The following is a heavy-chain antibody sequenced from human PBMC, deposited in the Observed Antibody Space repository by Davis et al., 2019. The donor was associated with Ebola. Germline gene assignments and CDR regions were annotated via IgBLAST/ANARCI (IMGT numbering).Heavy chain of an antibody. CDR2: AYYNGNT. J-gene: IGHJ4*02. Sequence: SETLSLTCSVSGGSISITNHYWGWIRQTPGKGLEWIGVAYYNGNTFYNPSLKSRVTISIDTSKNQFSLKLSSVTAADTAVYYCAKRERTFDYWGQGTLVTVSS. CDR3: AKRERTFDY. CDR1: GGSISITNHY. V-gene: IGHV4-39*01. D-gene: IGHD1-1*01.